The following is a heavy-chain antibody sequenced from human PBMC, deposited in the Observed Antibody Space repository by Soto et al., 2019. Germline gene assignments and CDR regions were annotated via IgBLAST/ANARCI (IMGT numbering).Heavy chain of an antibody. V-gene: IGHV3-30-3*01. CDR1: GFTFSSYA. Sequence: GGSLRLSCAASGFTFSSYAMHWVRQAPGKGLEWVAVISYDGSNKYYADSVKGRFTISRDNSKNTLYLQMNSLRAEDTAVYYCARESGSYYNWYGMDVWGQGTTVTVSS. D-gene: IGHD3-10*01. J-gene: IGHJ6*02. CDR3: ARESGSYYNWYGMDV. CDR2: ISYDGSNK.